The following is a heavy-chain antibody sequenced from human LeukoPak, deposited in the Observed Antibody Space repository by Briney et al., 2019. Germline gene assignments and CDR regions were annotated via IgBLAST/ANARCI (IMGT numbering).Heavy chain of an antibody. CDR1: GHTFRNHY. CDR2: INPSADIT. V-gene: IGHV1-46*01. J-gene: IGHJ5*02. D-gene: IGHD3-3*01. Sequence: ASVKVSCKASGHTFRNHYVYWVRQAPGHGLDWMGIINPSADITAYAQKFQGRVTMTRDTSMSTVYMELSSLRSEDTAVYYCARGGLQWELLGNWFDPWGQGTLVTVSS. CDR3: ARGGLQWELLGNWFDP.